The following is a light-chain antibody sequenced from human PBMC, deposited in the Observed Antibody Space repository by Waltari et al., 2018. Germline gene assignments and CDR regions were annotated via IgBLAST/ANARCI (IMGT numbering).Light chain of an antibody. CDR2: DAS. CDR3: QQRSNWPMYT. J-gene: IGKJ2*01. CDR1: QSVGTN. Sequence: EIVLTQSPATLSVSPGDRVTLSCRASQSVGTNLAWYQHSPGRAPRLLVYDASNRATGIPARFSGSGSGTDFTLTISSLEPEDFAVYYCQQRSNWPMYTFGQGTKLEIK. V-gene: IGKV3-11*01.